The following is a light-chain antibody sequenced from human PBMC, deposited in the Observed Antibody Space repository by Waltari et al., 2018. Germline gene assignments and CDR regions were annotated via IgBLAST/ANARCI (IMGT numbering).Light chain of an antibody. CDR2: EGS. J-gene: IGLJ3*02. CDR3: CSYAGSNWV. CDR1: SSDVGSYYL. Sequence: QSALTQPASVSGSPGQSITIPCTATSSDVGSYYLVSWYQQHPGRAPKLMIYEGSKRPSGVSNRFSGSKSGNTASLTISGLQAEDEADYYCCSYAGSNWVFGGGTKLTVL. V-gene: IGLV2-23*01.